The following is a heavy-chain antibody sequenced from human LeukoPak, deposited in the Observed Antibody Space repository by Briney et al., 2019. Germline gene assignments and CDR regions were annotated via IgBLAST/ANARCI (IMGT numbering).Heavy chain of an antibody. CDR1: GGSISSYY. CDR3: ARLNDRADAFDI. V-gene: IGHV4-59*01. CDR2: IYYSGST. D-gene: IGHD3-22*01. Sequence: SSETLSLTCTVSGGSISSYYWSWIRQPPGKGLEWIGYIYYSGSTNYNPSLKSRVTISVDTSKNQFSLKLNSVTAADTAVYNCARLNDRADAFDIWGQGTMVTVSS. J-gene: IGHJ3*02.